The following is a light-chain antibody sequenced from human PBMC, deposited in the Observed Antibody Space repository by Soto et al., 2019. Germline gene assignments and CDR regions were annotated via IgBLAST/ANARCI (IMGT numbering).Light chain of an antibody. Sequence: DIVMTQSQLSLPATPGAPASISSRSSQSLLHDNGDYYVVWYLQKPGQSPQLLIYLVSNRASGVPDRLSGSGSGTDFALKISRVEAEDVGVYYCMHALQTPLTFGQGTKVEIK. J-gene: IGKJ1*01. V-gene: IGKV2-28*01. CDR3: MHALQTPLT. CDR1: QSLLHDNGDYY. CDR2: LVS.